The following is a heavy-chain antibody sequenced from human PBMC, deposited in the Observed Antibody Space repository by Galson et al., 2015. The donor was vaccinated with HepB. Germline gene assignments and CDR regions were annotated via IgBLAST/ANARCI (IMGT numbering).Heavy chain of an antibody. CDR1: GFTFSSYE. V-gene: IGHV3-48*03. CDR3: ARAGYSSGWYVVGSDYYYMDV. CDR2: ISSSGSTI. J-gene: IGHJ6*03. D-gene: IGHD6-19*01. Sequence: SLRLSCAASGFTFSSYEMNWVRQAPGKGLEWVSYISSSGSTIYYADSVKGRFTISRDNAKNSLYLQMNSLRAEDTAVYYCARAGYSSGWYVVGSDYYYMDVWGKGTTVTVSS.